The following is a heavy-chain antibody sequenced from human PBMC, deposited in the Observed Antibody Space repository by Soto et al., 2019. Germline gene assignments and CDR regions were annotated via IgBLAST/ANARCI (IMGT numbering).Heavy chain of an antibody. CDR1: SGSISSYY. Sequence: PSETLSLTCSVSSGSISSYYWSWIRQPPGKGLEWIGYIYNRGSTNYNPSLKSRVTISVDTSTNQFSLKLSSVTAADTAVYYCARETSRDGYNFETWFDPWGPGTLVTVSS. V-gene: IGHV4-59*01. CDR3: ARETSRDGYNFETWFDP. CDR2: IYNRGST. J-gene: IGHJ5*02. D-gene: IGHD5-12*01.